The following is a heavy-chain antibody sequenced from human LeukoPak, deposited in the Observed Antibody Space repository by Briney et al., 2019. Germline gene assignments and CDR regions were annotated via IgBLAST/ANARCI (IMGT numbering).Heavy chain of an antibody. Sequence: GGSLRLSCAASRFTFSSYTMSWVRQAPGKGLEWVSAISGSGDTTYYADSVKGRFTISRDNSKNTLYLLMNSLRAEDTAVYYCAKEPLYYYWGQGTLVTVSS. V-gene: IGHV3-23*01. J-gene: IGHJ4*02. D-gene: IGHD2-21*01. CDR3: AKEPLYYY. CDR1: RFTFSSYT. CDR2: ISGSGDTT.